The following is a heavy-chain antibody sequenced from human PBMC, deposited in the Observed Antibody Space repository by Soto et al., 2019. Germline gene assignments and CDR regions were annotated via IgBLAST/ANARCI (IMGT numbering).Heavy chain of an antibody. Sequence: QVQLQESGPGLVKPSGTLSVTCAVSGGSISSSNWWSWVRQRPGKGLEWIGEIYHSGSTNYNPSLKSRVTISVDKSKNQFSLKLSSVTSADTAVYYCARVRLGELSLIDYWGQGTLVTVSS. CDR1: GGSISSSNW. CDR3: ARVRLGELSLIDY. CDR2: IYHSGST. V-gene: IGHV4-4*02. D-gene: IGHD3-16*02. J-gene: IGHJ4*02.